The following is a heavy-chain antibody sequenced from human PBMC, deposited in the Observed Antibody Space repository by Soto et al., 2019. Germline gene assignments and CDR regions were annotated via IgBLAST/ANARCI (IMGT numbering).Heavy chain of an antibody. D-gene: IGHD3-16*01. CDR2: IYWDDDK. CDR1: GFSLRRRGGG. J-gene: IGHJ4*02. V-gene: IGHV2-5*02. CDR3: VHLLTGGRFDS. Sequence: LKEFGPSLVKPHENLKLNFTFSGFSLRRRGGGGGWVRPPPGKPLEWLALIYWDDDKYTSPSLKSRLTITKDTSKNQVVLLMTNMDPVDTATYFCVHLLTGGRFDSWGQGTLVTVSS.